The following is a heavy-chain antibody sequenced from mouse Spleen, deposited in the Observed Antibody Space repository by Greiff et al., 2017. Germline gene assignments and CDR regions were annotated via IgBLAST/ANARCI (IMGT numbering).Heavy chain of an antibody. V-gene: IGHV3-6*01. CDR2: ISYDGSN. D-gene: IGHD4-1*01. Sequence: DVKLQESGPGLVKPSQSLSLTCSVTGYSITSGYYWNWIRQFPGNKLEWMGYISYDGSNNYNPSLKNRISITRDTSKNQFFLKLNSVTTEDTATYYCARELGRGFDYWGQGTTLTVSS. CDR3: ARELGRGFDY. J-gene: IGHJ2*01. CDR1: GYSITSGYY.